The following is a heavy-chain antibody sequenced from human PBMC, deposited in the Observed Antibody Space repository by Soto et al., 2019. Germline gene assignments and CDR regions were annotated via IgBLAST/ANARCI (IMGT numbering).Heavy chain of an antibody. CDR1: GGSFSGYY. CDR3: ARAVGATSKERGFDY. Sequence: QVQLQQWGAGLLKPSETLSLTCAVYGGSFSGYYCSWIRQPPGKGLEWIGEINHSGSTNYNTSINSRVPISVDTSKNPFSLKLSSVTAADTAVYYCARAVGATSKERGFDYWGQGTLVTVSS. CDR2: INHSGST. J-gene: IGHJ4*02. D-gene: IGHD1-26*01. V-gene: IGHV4-34*01.